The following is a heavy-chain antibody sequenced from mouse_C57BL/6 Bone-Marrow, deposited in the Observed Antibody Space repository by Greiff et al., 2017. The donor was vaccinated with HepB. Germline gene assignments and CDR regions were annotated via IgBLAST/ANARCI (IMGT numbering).Heavy chain of an antibody. V-gene: IGHV5-9-1*02. J-gene: IGHJ4*01. CDR3: TRAYGSLRAMDY. D-gene: IGHD1-1*01. CDR2: ISSGGDYI. CDR1: GFTFSSYA. Sequence: EVKLMESGEGLVKPGGSLKLSCAASGFTFSSYAMSWVRQTPEKRLEWVAYISSGGDYIYYADTVKGRFTISRDNARNTLYLQMSSLKSEDTAMYYCTRAYGSLRAMDYWGQGTSVTVSS.